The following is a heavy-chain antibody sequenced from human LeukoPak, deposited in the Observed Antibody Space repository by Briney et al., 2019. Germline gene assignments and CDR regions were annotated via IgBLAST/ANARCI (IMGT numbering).Heavy chain of an antibody. CDR1: GFTFSTYS. CDR3: AREVYGRFDY. CDR2: ISSGSSNI. J-gene: IGHJ4*02. V-gene: IGHV3-48*02. Sequence: PGGSLRLSCAASGFTFSTYSMNWVRQAPGKGLEWVSFISSGSSNIYYADSVKGRFTISRDNSKNSLYLQMNSLRDEDTAVYYCAREVYGRFDYWGQGTLVTVSS. D-gene: IGHD3-10*01.